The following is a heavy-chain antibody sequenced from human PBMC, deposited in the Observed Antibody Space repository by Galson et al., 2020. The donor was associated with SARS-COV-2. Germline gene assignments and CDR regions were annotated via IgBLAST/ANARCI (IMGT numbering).Heavy chain of an antibody. D-gene: IGHD3-3*01. J-gene: IGHJ4*02. V-gene: IGHV1-18*04. CDR3: ARDGLMSIFGVVIGIPYFDY. CDR2: ISAYNGNT. CDR1: GYTFTSYG. Sequence: ASVKVSCKASGYTFTSYGISWVRQAPGQGLEWMGWISAYNGNTNYAQKLQGRVTMTTKTSTSTAYMELRSLRSDDTAVYSGARDGLMSIFGVVIGIPYFDYGGQGTLVTVAS.